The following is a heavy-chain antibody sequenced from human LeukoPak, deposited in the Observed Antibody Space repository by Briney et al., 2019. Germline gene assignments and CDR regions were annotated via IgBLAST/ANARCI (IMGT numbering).Heavy chain of an antibody. J-gene: IGHJ4*02. CDR2: IYTSGST. CDR1: GGSISSGSYY. D-gene: IGHD1-26*01. V-gene: IGHV4-61*02. Sequence: SETLSLTCTVSGGSISSGSYYWSWIRQPAGKGLEWIGRIYTSGSTNYNPSLKSGVTISVDTSKNQFSLKLRSVTAADTALYYCASSGSSPLDYWGQGTLVTVSS. CDR3: ASSGSSPLDY.